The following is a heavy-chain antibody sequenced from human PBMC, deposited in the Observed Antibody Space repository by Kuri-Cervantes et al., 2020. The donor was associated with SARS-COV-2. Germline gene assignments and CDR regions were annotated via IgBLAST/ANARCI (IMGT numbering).Heavy chain of an antibody. CDR2: ISYDGSNK. CDR1: GFTFRSYA. D-gene: IGHD2-2*01. Sequence: GGSLRLSCAASGFTFRSYAMYWVRQAPGKGLEWVAVISYDGSNKYYADSVKGRFTISRDNSKNTLFLQMNSLRPEDTAVYYCARAPYCSSTSCHPEVRYWYFDLWGRGTLVTVSS. J-gene: IGHJ2*01. CDR3: ARAPYCSSTSCHPEVRYWYFDL. V-gene: IGHV3-30-3*01.